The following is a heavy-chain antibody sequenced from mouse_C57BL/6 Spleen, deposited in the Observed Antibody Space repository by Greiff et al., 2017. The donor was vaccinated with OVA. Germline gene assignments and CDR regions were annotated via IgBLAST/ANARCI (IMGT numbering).Heavy chain of an antibody. CDR2: INPSTGGT. CDR3: ARWDYYGSSYAMDY. V-gene: IGHV1-42*01. J-gene: IGHJ4*01. D-gene: IGHD1-1*01. CDR1: GYSFTGYY. Sequence: VQLQQSGPELVKPGASVKISCKASGYSFTGYYMHWVKQSPEQSLEWIGEINPSTGGTTYNQKFKAKATLTVDKSSSTAYMQLKSLTSEDSAVYYCARWDYYGSSYAMDYWGQGTSVTVSS.